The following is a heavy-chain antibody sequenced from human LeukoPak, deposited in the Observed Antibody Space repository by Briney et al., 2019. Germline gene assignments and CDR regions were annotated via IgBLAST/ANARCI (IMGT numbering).Heavy chain of an antibody. CDR1: GYTFTSYY. Sequence: ASVKVSCKASGYTFTSYYMHWVRQAPGQGLEWMGIINPSGGSKSHAQKFQGSVTMTRETSTSTVYMELSSLRSEDTAVYYCARDGTYSSSPPAHFDYWRQGTLVTVSS. CDR2: INPSGGSK. CDR3: ARDGTYSSSPPAHFDY. V-gene: IGHV1-46*01. J-gene: IGHJ4*02. D-gene: IGHD6-6*01.